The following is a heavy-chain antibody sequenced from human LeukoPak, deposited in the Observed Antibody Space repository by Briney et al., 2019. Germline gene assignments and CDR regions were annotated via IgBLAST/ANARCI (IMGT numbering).Heavy chain of an antibody. CDR2: INSDGSST. CDR1: GFTFSSYW. D-gene: IGHD3-22*01. V-gene: IGHV3-74*01. CDR3: ARLNRGNYYDSSGYYGS. J-gene: IGHJ4*02. Sequence: GGSLRLSCAASGFTFSSYWMHWVRQAPGKGLVWVSRINSDGSSTSYADSVKGRFTISRDNAKNTLYLQMNSLRAEDTAVYYCARLNRGNYYDSSGYYGSWGQGTLVTVSS.